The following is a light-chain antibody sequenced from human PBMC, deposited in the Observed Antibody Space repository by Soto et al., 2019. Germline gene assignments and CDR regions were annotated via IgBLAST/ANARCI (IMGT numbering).Light chain of an antibody. V-gene: IGKV3-15*01. J-gene: IGKJ1*01. Sequence: EIVMTHSPATLSVSPGERATLSCRASQRVSNNLAWYQQKPGQAPRRLIYGASTRATGIPARFSGSGSGTEFTLTISSLQSEDFAVYYCQQYNNWPPWTFGQGTKVEIK. CDR2: GAS. CDR1: QRVSNN. CDR3: QQYNNWPPWT.